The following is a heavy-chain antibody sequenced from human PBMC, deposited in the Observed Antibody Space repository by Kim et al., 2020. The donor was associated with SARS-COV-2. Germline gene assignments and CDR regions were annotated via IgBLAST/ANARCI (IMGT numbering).Heavy chain of an antibody. D-gene: IGHD6-13*01. CDR2: IDWDDDK. V-gene: IGHV2-70*11. CDR1: GFSLSTSGMC. Sequence: SGPTLVNPTQTLTLTCTFSGFSLSTSGMCVSWIRQPPGKALEWLARIDWDDDKYYSTSLKTRLTISKDTSKNQVVLTMTNMDPVDTATYYCARIIIAAAGTIARVWNGMDVWGQGTTVTVSS. J-gene: IGHJ6*02. CDR3: ARIIIAAAGTIARVWNGMDV.